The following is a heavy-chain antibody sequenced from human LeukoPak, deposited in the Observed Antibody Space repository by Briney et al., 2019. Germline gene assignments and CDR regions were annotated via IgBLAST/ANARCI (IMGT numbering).Heavy chain of an antibody. V-gene: IGHV3-7*01. CDR2: IKQDGSEK. D-gene: IGHD5-18*01. J-gene: IGHJ4*02. CDR3: AKDRYSYGYDY. Sequence: GGSLRLSCAASGFTFSSYSMNWVRQAPGKGLEWVANIKQDGSEKYYVDSVKGRFTISRDNAKNSLYLQMNSLRAEDTAVYYCAKDRYSYGYDYWGQGTLVTVSS. CDR1: GFTFSSYS.